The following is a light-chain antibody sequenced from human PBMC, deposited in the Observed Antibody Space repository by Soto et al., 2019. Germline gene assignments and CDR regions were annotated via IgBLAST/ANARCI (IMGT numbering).Light chain of an antibody. CDR2: AAS. CDR1: QSISSY. J-gene: IGKJ2*01. V-gene: IGKV1-39*01. Sequence: DIQMTQSPSSLSASVGGRVTITCRASQSISSYLNWYQQKPGKAPKLLIYAASSLQSGVPSRFSGSGSGTDFTLTISSLQPEDFATYYCQQSYSTPPRTFGQGTKLEIK. CDR3: QQSYSTPPRT.